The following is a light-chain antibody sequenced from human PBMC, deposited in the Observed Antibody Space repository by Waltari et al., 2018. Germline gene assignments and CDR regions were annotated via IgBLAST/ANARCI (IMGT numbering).Light chain of an antibody. CDR3: LLYYGGAQPWV. CDR2: STS. J-gene: IGLJ3*02. CDR1: PGTVASHYY. Sequence: QTVVTQEPSLTVSPGGTVTLTCASRPGTVASHYYPNWFQQKPGQPPRALIYSTSKRHSWTPARFSGSLLGGKAALTLSGVQPEDEADYYCLLYYGGAQPWVFGGGTKLTVL. V-gene: IGLV7-43*01.